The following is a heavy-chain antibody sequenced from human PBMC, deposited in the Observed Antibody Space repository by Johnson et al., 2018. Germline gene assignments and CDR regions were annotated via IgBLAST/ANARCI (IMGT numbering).Heavy chain of an antibody. J-gene: IGHJ3*02. CDR2: ISYDGSNK. CDR1: GFTFSSYG. CDR3: ARESPGGGWPLDACDI. D-gene: IGHD6-19*01. Sequence: QVQLVQSGGGVVQPGRSLRLSCAASGFTFSSYGMHWVRQAPGKGLEWVAVISYDGSNKYYADSVKGRFTISRDNAKNSLYLQMNSLRVEDTAVYYCARESPGGGWPLDACDIWGQGTMVTVSS. V-gene: IGHV3-30*03.